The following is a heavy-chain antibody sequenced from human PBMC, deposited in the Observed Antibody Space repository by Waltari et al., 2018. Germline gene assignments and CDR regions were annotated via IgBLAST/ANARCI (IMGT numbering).Heavy chain of an antibody. Sequence: QVQLVQSGAEVKKPGASVKVSCKASGYTFTSYDINWVRQATGQGLEWMGWMNPNSGNTGSAQTFQGRVTMTRNTSISTAYMELSSLRSEDTALYYCARTPGIAEAGSIDYWGQGTLVTVSS. J-gene: IGHJ4*02. V-gene: IGHV1-8*01. CDR2: MNPNSGNT. D-gene: IGHD6-19*01. CDR3: ARTPGIAEAGSIDY. CDR1: GYTFTSYD.